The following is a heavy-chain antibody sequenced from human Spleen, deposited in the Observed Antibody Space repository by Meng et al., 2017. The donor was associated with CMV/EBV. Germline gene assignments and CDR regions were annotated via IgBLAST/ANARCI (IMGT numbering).Heavy chain of an antibody. CDR1: GFSVSSNY. CDR3: VRDWVNVLRGVYYYYGMDV. CDR2: IYPDGTT. J-gene: IGHJ6*02. Sequence: LSLTCAASGFSVSSNYMTWVRQAPGKGLEWVSVIYPDGTTYYADSVKGRFTISRDNSKNTVSVQMSSLRADDTAVYYCVRDWVNVLRGVYYYYGMDVWGQGTTVTVSS. D-gene: IGHD3-10*01. V-gene: IGHV3-53*01.